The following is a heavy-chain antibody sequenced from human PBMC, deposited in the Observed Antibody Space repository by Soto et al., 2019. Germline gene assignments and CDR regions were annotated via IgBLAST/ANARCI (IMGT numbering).Heavy chain of an antibody. CDR1: CGSTSNCH. CDR2: NFYSGIT. D-gene: IGHD6-13*01. CDR3: ANSGYSSSWYPDY. Sequence: PSETLNLTCTDSCGSTSNCHRSCIRQPPGKGLEWMGTNFYSGITNYNPSPKSRVTISVDTYKNQFSLKLSSVTAADTAVYYCANSGYSSSWYPDYWGQGTLVTVS. V-gene: IGHV4-59*01. J-gene: IGHJ4*02.